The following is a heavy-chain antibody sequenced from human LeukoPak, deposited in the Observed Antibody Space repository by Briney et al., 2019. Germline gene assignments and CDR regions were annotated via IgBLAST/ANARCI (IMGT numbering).Heavy chain of an antibody. V-gene: IGHV3-11*01. CDR2: ISSSGSTI. D-gene: IGHD6-13*01. Sequence: PGGSLRFSCAASGFTFSDYYMSWIRQAPGKGLEWVSYISSSGSTIYYADSVKGRFTISRDNAKNSLYLQMNSLRAEDTAVYYCARDSRGYSSSWYVSWGQGTLVTVSS. CDR3: ARDSRGYSSSWYVS. J-gene: IGHJ4*02. CDR1: GFTFSDYY.